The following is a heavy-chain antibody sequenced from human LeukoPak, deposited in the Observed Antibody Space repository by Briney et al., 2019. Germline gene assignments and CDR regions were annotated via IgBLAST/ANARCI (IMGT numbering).Heavy chain of an antibody. V-gene: IGHV4-59*01. CDR3: ARLRGNYFPDY. CDR1: GGSMNNYC. D-gene: IGHD2/OR15-2a*01. Sequence: SETLSLTCTVSGGSMNNYCWTWIRQPPGKGLEWIAYIFYSGSTNYKPSLKSRVTISVDTSKNQFSLKLNSVTAADTAVYYCARLRGNYFPDYWGQGTLVTVSS. CDR2: IFYSGST. J-gene: IGHJ4*02.